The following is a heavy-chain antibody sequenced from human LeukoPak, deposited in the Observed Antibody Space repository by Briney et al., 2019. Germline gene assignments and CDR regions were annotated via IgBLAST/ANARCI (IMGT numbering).Heavy chain of an antibody. Sequence: RSGGSLRLSCAASGFTFSSYGMHWVRQAPGKGLEWVAVISYDGSNKYYADSVKGRFTISGDTSENTLYLQMNSLRAEDTAVYYCARVNGPNSGYYYTLDFWGQGTLVTVSS. CDR1: GFTFSSYG. V-gene: IGHV3-30*03. J-gene: IGHJ4*02. D-gene: IGHD3-22*01. CDR2: ISYDGSNK. CDR3: ARVNGPNSGYYYTLDF.